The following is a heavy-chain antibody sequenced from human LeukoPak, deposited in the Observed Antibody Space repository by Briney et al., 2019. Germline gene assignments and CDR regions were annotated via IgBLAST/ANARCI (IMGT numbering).Heavy chain of an antibody. CDR2: ISSSGSTI. Sequence: GGSLRLFCAASGFPFSSYEMNWVRQAPGKGLEWVSYISSSGSTIYYADSVEGRFTISRDNAKHSLYLQMNSLRAEDTAVYYCARRPAYYDILTADWWGQGTLVTVSS. D-gene: IGHD3-9*01. CDR1: GFPFSSYE. CDR3: ARRPAYYDILTADW. J-gene: IGHJ4*02. V-gene: IGHV3-48*03.